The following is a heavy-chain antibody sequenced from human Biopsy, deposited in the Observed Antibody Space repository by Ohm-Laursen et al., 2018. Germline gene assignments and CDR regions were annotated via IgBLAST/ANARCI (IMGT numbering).Heavy chain of an antibody. V-gene: IGHV1-69*06. Sequence: SSVKVSCKVPGGTFSKYGVNWVRQAPGQGLEWLGGNIPILGTGNYAPMFHGRVTVVADTSTSTATMELRSLRPDDPAVYYCATKLTGYFHHWGQGTLVIVSS. CDR1: GGTFSKYG. D-gene: IGHD3-9*01. CDR2: NIPILGTG. CDR3: ATKLTGYFHH. J-gene: IGHJ1*01.